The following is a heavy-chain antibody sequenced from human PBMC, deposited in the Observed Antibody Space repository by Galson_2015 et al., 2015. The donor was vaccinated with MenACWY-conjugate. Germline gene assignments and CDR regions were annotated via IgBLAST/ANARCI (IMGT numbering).Heavy chain of an antibody. CDR1: GFSLSTNGMC. CDR3: ARTTPAAFYYDTSGYYEH. CDR2: IDWDEDK. Sequence: PALVTPTQTLTLTCTFSGFSLSTNGMCVSWIRQAPGKALEWLARIDWDEDKYYSPSLRARLTISKDTSKNQVVLTMANMDPVDTGTYYCARTTPAAFYYDTSGYYEHWGQGTLVTVSS. J-gene: IGHJ4*02. D-gene: IGHD3-22*01. V-gene: IGHV2-70*11.